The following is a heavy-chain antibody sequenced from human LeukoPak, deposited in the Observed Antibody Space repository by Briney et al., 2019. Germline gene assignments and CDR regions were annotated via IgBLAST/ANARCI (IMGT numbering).Heavy chain of an antibody. J-gene: IGHJ4*02. CDR3: ATVPSYDYVWGSYRQKTYYFDY. V-gene: IGHV1-46*01. CDR1: GYIFTRYH. D-gene: IGHD3-16*02. CDR2: INPSGGST. Sequence: ASVKLSCKASGYIFTRYHVHWVRQAPGQGLEWMGIINPSGGSTTYAQKFQGRVTMTEDTSTDTAYMELSSLRSEDTAVYYCATVPSYDYVWGSYRQKTYYFDYWGQGTLVTVSS.